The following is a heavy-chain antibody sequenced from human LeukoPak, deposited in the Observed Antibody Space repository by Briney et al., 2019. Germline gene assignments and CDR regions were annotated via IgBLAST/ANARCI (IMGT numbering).Heavy chain of an antibody. CDR1: GFIFSSYG. CDR3: ARVRVDPNPLLYYYYMDV. CDR2: IRYDGSDK. D-gene: IGHD3-10*01. Sequence: GGSLKLSCSASGFIFSSYGIRWVRQAPGKGLEWVAFIRYDGSDKYYADSVKGRFTISRDNSKNKVYLQMNSLRTEDTAVYYCARVRVDPNPLLYYYYMDVWGKGTTVTVSS. V-gene: IGHV3-30*02. J-gene: IGHJ6*03.